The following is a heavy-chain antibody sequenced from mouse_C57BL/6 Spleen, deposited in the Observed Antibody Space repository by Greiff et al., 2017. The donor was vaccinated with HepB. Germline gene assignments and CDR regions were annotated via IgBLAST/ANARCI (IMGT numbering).Heavy chain of an antibody. Sequence: VQLQQPGAELVRPGTSVKLSCKASGYTFTSYWMHWVKQRPGQGLEWIGVIDPSDSYTNYNQKFKGKATLTVDTSSSTAYMQLSSLTSEDSAVYYCARFPFYGSSSYYFDYWGQGTTLTVSS. J-gene: IGHJ2*01. CDR2: IDPSDSYT. V-gene: IGHV1-59*01. CDR1: GYTFTSYW. D-gene: IGHD1-1*01. CDR3: ARFPFYGSSSYYFDY.